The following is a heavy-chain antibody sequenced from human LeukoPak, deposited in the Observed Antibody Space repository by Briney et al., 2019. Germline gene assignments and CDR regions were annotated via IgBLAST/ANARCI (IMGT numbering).Heavy chain of an antibody. V-gene: IGHV1-2*02. D-gene: IGHD2-2*01. J-gene: IGHJ6*03. CDR2: INPNSGGT. Sequence: GASVKVSCKASGYTFTGYYMHWVRQARGQGLEWMGWINPNSGGTNYAQKFQGRVTMTRDTSISTAYMELSRLRSDDTAVYYCARDRRYCSSTSCYPYYYYYMDVWGKGTTVTVSS. CDR3: ARDRRYCSSTSCYPYYYYYMDV. CDR1: GYTFTGYY.